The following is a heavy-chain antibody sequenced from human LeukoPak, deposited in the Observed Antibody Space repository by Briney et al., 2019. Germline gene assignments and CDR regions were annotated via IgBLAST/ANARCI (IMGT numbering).Heavy chain of an antibody. D-gene: IGHD3-22*01. CDR1: GFTFSSYA. J-gene: IGHJ4*02. Sequence: PGGSLRLSCAASGFTFSSYAMHWVRQAPGKGLEWVAVISYDGSNKYYADSVKGRFTIPRDNSKNTLYLQMNSLRAEDTAVYYCAGDISGYWGQGTLVTVSS. V-gene: IGHV3-30*01. CDR3: AGDISGY. CDR2: ISYDGSNK.